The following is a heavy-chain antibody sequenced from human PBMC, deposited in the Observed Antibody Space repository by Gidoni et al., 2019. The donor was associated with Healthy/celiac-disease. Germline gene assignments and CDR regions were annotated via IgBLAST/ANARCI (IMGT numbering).Heavy chain of an antibody. V-gene: IGHV4-39*07. Sequence: QLQLQESGPGLVKPSETLSLTCTVSGGSISSSSYYWGWIRQPPGKGLEWIGSIYYSGSTYYNPSLKSRVTISVDTSKNQFSLKLSSVTAADTAVYYCASGPRLAASFDPWGQGTLVTVSS. J-gene: IGHJ5*02. CDR1: GGSISSSSYY. D-gene: IGHD6-6*01. CDR3: ASGPRLAASFDP. CDR2: IYYSGST.